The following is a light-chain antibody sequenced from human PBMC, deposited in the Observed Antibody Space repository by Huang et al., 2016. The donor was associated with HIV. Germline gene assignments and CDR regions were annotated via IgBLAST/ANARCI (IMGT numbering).Light chain of an antibody. Sequence: EVLLTQSPATLSVSPGERATLSCRASQSVSTNLDWYQQKPGQAPRLLIYGASTRATGVPARFSGSGPGTEFTLTISSLQSEDSAVYYCQQYNSWPPLFTFGPGTKVDIK. V-gene: IGKV3-15*01. CDR2: GAS. CDR3: QQYNSWPPLFT. J-gene: IGKJ3*01. CDR1: QSVSTN.